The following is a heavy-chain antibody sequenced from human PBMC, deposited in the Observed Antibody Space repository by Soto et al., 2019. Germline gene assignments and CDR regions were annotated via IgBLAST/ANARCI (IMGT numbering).Heavy chain of an antibody. D-gene: IGHD2-8*01. CDR2: IDPGSGGA. CDR3: TGDRNGGNPFEY. CDR1: GYTLRNYA. J-gene: IGHJ4*02. Sequence: QVQLVQSGDEVKKPAASVRVSCKPSGYTLRNYAIHWVSQAAGQSLEWLAWIDPGSGGATYPQKVQGRIIVTRENSATTFSMDLTSLTSEETAVYFCTGDRNGGNPFEYWGQGALVIVSS. V-gene: IGHV1-3*01.